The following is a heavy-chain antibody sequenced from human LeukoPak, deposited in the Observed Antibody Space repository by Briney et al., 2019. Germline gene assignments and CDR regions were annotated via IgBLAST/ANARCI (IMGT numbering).Heavy chain of an antibody. J-gene: IGHJ4*02. D-gene: IGHD3-10*01. Sequence: SETLSLTCAVYGGSFSGYYWSWIRQPPGKGLEWIGEINHSGSTNYNPSLKTRVTMSVDTSKNQFSLKLSSVTAADTAVYYCARHSRYYGSGSSVDYWGQGTLVTVSS. V-gene: IGHV4-34*01. CDR2: INHSGST. CDR1: GGSFSGYY. CDR3: ARHSRYYGSGSSVDY.